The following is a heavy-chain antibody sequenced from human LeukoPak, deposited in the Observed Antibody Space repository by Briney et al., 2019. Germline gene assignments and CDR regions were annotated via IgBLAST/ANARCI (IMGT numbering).Heavy chain of an antibody. CDR3: AREKWYPFDY. CDR1: GYTFTDYY. Sequence: ASVKVSCKASGYTFTDYYTHWVRRAPGQGLEWMGWINPNNGGTNYAQRFQGRVTLTRDTPISTAYMELRRLRSDDTAIYYCAREKWYPFDYCGEGALVTVSS. V-gene: IGHV1-2*02. D-gene: IGHD2-15*01. J-gene: IGHJ4*02. CDR2: INPNNGGT.